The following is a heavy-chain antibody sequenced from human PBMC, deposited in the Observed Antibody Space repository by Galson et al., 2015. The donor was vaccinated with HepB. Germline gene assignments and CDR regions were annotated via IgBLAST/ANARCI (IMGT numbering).Heavy chain of an antibody. D-gene: IGHD3-22*01. J-gene: IGHJ4*02. CDR3: ASFLSDYYDSSGYYRSFDY. CDR2: IKQDGSEK. Sequence: SLRLSCAASGFTFSSYWMSWVRQAPGKGLEWVANIKQDGSEKYYMDSVKGRFTISRNNAKNSLYLQVNSLRAEDTAVYYCASFLSDYYDSSGYYRSFDYWGQGTLVTVSS. V-gene: IGHV3-7*03. CDR1: GFTFSSYW.